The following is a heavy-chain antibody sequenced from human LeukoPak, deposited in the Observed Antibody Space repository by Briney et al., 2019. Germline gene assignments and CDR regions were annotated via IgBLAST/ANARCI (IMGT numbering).Heavy chain of an antibody. CDR1: GYTFTGYY. Sequence: EASVKVSCKASGYTFTGYYIHWVRQAPGQGLEWMGWINPTSGGTNYAQKFQDRVTMTRDTSISTAYMKVGRLRSADTAVYYCARSPHILTGENFDYWGQGTLVTVSS. V-gene: IGHV1-2*02. J-gene: IGHJ4*02. D-gene: IGHD3-9*01. CDR3: ARSPHILTGENFDY. CDR2: INPTSGGT.